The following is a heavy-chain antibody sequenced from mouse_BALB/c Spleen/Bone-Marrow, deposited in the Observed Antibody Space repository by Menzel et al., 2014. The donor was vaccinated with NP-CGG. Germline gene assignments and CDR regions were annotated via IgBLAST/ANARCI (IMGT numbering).Heavy chain of an antibody. CDR2: IWGDGIT. CDR3: AREGNYFDY. Sequence: VKLQESGPGLVAPSQSLSITCTVSGFSLTVYGVNWVRQPPGKGLEWLGMIWGDGITDYNSAFKSRLSISKDDSKSQVFLKMNSLQTDDTAEYYCAREGNYFDYWGQGTTLTVSS. V-gene: IGHV2-6-7*01. J-gene: IGHJ2*01. CDR1: GFSLTVYG.